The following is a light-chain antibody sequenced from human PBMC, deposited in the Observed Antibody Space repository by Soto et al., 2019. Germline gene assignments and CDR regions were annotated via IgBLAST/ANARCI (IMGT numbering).Light chain of an antibody. J-gene: IGKJ1*01. V-gene: IGKV3-11*01. CDR3: QQRSNWPLTWT. CDR2: DAS. CDR1: QSVSSY. Sequence: EIVLTQSPATLSLSPGERATLSCRASQSVSSYLAWYQQKPGQAPRLLIYDASNRATGIPARLSGSGSGTDVTLTISSLEPEDFAVYYCQQRSNWPLTWTFGQGTKVEIK.